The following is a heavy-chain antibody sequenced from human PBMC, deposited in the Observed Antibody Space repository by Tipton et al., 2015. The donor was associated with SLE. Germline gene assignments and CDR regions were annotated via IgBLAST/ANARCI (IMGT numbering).Heavy chain of an antibody. Sequence: LRLSCAASGFTFSNYVMIWVRQAPGKGLEWIGYIYSSGSTNYNPSLKSRVTISVDTSKNQFSLRLSSVTAADTAVYYCARLLYTSNWYNPLGYFQYWGQGTLVTVSS. V-gene: IGHV4-4*09. J-gene: IGHJ1*01. CDR3: ARLLYTSNWYNPLGYFQY. CDR2: IYSSGST. CDR1: GFTFSNYV. D-gene: IGHD6-13*01.